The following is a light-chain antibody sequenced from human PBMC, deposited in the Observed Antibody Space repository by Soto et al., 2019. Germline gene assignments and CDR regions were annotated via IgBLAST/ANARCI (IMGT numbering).Light chain of an antibody. V-gene: IGKV3-11*01. J-gene: IGKJ3*01. CDR3: QQRSNWL. CDR1: QRISSY. Sequence: EIVFTQSPGTLSLSPGSRAPLSCRASQRISSYLAWYQQKAGQAPRLLIYDASKRATGIPARFSGSGSGTDFTLTISSLEPEDFAVYYCQQRSNWLFGPGTKVDNK. CDR2: DAS.